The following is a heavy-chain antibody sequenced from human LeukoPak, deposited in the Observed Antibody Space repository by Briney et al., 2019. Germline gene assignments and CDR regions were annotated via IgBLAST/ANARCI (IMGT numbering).Heavy chain of an antibody. CDR1: GFTFSASA. D-gene: IGHD3-9*01. CDR3: AKDRTWLHY. Sequence: GGSLRLSCAASGFTFSASALHWVRQASGKGLEWVGRIRSKANSYATEYAASLKGRFTISRDDSKNTAYLQMNSLRVEDTAVYYCAKDRTWLHYWGQGTLVTVSS. CDR2: IRSKANSYAT. V-gene: IGHV3-73*01. J-gene: IGHJ4*02.